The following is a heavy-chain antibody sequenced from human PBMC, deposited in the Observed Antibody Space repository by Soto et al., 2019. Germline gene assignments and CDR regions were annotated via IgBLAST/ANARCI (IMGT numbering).Heavy chain of an antibody. CDR2: IIPIFGTA. Sequence: ASVKVSCKASGGTFSSYAISWVRQAPGQGLEWMGGIIPIFGTANYAQKFQGRVTITADESTSTAYMELSSLRSEDTAVYYCARARDYYYDSSGYPLAALDYWGQGTLVTVSS. D-gene: IGHD3-22*01. V-gene: IGHV1-69*13. J-gene: IGHJ4*02. CDR3: ARARDYYYDSSGYPLAALDY. CDR1: GGTFSSYA.